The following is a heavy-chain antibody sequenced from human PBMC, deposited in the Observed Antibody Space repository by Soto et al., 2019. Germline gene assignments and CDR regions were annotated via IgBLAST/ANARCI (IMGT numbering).Heavy chain of an antibody. CDR2: IRGSGGST. Sequence: GCLLLACSASAFTFSNYAMNWVRQAAGEGLEWISAIRGSGGSTYYADSVKVRFTISRDNSKNTLYLQMNSLRAEDTAVYYCAKEPTATFLSGPHYFDYWGQGTLVTVSS. D-gene: IGHD3-3*02. V-gene: IGHV3-23*01. CDR3: AKEPTATFLSGPHYFDY. J-gene: IGHJ4*02. CDR1: AFTFSNYA.